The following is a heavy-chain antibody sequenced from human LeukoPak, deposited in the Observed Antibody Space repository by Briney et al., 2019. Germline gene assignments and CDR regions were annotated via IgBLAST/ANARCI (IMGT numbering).Heavy chain of an antibody. J-gene: IGHJ3*02. CDR3: ARGYSSSWLISGGAFDI. D-gene: IGHD6-13*01. CDR2: IYTSGST. V-gene: IGHV4-4*07. CDR1: GGSISSYY. Sequence: SETLSLTCTVSGGSISSYYWSWIRQPAGEGLEWIGRIYTSGSTNYNPSLKSRVTMSVDTSKNQFSLKLSSVPAADTAVYYCARGYSSSWLISGGAFDIWGQGTMVTASS.